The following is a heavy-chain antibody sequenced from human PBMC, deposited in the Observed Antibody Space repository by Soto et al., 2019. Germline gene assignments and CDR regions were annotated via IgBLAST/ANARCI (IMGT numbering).Heavy chain of an antibody. Sequence: QVQLVESGGGVVQPGRSLRLSCAASGFTFSSYGMHWVRQAPGKGLEWVAVISYDGSNKYYADSVKGRFTISRDNSKNTLYLQMNSLRAEDTAVYYCAKDTAEIPGYGMDVWGQGTTVTVS. CDR3: AKDTAEIPGYGMDV. CDR1: GFTFSSYG. J-gene: IGHJ6*02. CDR2: ISYDGSNK. D-gene: IGHD5-18*01. V-gene: IGHV3-30*18.